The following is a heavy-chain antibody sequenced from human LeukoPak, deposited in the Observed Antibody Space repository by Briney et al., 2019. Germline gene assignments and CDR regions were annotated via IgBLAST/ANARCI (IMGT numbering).Heavy chain of an antibody. V-gene: IGHV3-23*01. Sequence: GGSLRLSCAASGFTFSSYAMSWVRQAPGKGLEWVSAISGSGGSTYYADSVKGRFTISRDNSKNALFLQMNSLRAEDTAVYYCAKSGPYCSSTSCNYFDYWGQGTLVTVS. J-gene: IGHJ4*02. D-gene: IGHD2-2*01. CDR2: ISGSGGST. CDR3: AKSGPYCSSTSCNYFDY. CDR1: GFTFSSYA.